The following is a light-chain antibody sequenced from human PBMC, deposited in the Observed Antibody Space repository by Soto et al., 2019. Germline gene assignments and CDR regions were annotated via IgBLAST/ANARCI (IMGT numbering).Light chain of an antibody. CDR3: QQSYSTPPMT. CDR1: QSISSY. J-gene: IGKJ5*01. Sequence: DIQMTQSPSSLSASVGDRVTITCRASQSISSYLNWYQQKPGKAPKLLIYAASSLQSGVPSRFSGSGSGTDLPLTISSLQPEDFATYYCQQSYSTPPMTFGQGTRLEIK. CDR2: AAS. V-gene: IGKV1-39*01.